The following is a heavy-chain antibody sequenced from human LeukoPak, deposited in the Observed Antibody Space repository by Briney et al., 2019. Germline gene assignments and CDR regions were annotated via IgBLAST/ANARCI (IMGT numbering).Heavy chain of an antibody. CDR1: GYTFTSYG. Sequence: ASVKVSCKASGYTFTSYGISWVRQAPGQGLEWMGWINPNSGGTNYAQKFQGRVTMTRDTSISTAYMELSRLRSDDTAVYYCARDTKRWLQMPDYFDYWGQGTLVTVSS. CDR2: INPNSGGT. V-gene: IGHV1-2*02. CDR3: ARDTKRWLQMPDYFDY. J-gene: IGHJ4*02. D-gene: IGHD5-24*01.